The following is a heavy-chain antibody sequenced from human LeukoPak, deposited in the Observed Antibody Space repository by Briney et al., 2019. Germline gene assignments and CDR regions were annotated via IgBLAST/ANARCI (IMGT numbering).Heavy chain of an antibody. D-gene: IGHD6-6*01. Sequence: ASVNVSCMPSGYTFTGYSMHWVRQAPGQGLEGMGWVNPNSGGTNFAQKLQGRVTMTRDTSISTAYIELSRLRSDDTAVYYCASVRSEHVRALDYWGQGTLVTVSS. J-gene: IGHJ4*02. V-gene: IGHV1-2*02. CDR3: ASVRSEHVRALDY. CDR1: GYTFTGYS. CDR2: VNPNSGGT.